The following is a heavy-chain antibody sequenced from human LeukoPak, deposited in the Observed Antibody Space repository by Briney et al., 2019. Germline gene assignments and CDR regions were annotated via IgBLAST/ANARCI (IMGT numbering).Heavy chain of an antibody. CDR3: ARAPLLHCSSTSCASALTSYYYYMDV. Sequence: ASVKVSCKASGGTFSNYAISWVRQAPGQGLEWMGGIIPIFGTTNYAQKFQDRVSITTDESTSTACMELSSLSSEDTAVYYCARAPLLHCSSTSCASALTSYYYYMDVWGKGTTVTVSS. CDR2: IIPIFGTT. D-gene: IGHD2-2*01. CDR1: GGTFSNYA. J-gene: IGHJ6*03. V-gene: IGHV1-69*05.